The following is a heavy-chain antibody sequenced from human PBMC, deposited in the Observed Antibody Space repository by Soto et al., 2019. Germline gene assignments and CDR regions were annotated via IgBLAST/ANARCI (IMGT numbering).Heavy chain of an antibody. J-gene: IGHJ5*02. Sequence: LSCAASGFTFNSYAMSWVRQAPGKGLEWVSLISVSGDTPYYADSVKGRFTISRDNSENTLYLQMSSLRAEDTAVYYCARGGLTTGDWFDPWGQGTLVTVSS. CDR2: ISVSGDTP. V-gene: IGHV3-23*01. CDR3: ARGGLTTGDWFDP. D-gene: IGHD1-1*01. CDR1: GFTFNSYA.